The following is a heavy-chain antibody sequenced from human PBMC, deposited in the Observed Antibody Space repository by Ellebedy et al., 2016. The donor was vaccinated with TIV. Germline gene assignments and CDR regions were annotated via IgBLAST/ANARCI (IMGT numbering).Heavy chain of an antibody. D-gene: IGHD3-10*01. J-gene: IGHJ4*02. CDR3: AIRGRY. CDR2: IKQDGSEK. V-gene: IGHV3-7*03. Sequence: GESLKISCTASGFSFSNYWMHWVRQAPGKGLEWVANIKQDGSEKYYVDSVKGRFTISRDNAKNSLYLQMNSLRAEDTAVYYCAIRGRYWGQGTLVTVSS. CDR1: GFSFSNYW.